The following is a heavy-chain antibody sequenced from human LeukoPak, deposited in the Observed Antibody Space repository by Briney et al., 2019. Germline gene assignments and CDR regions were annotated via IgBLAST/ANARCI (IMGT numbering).Heavy chain of an antibody. D-gene: IGHD5-18*01. Sequence: ASVKVSCKASGGTFSSYAISWVRQAPGQGLEWMGRIIPIFGIANYAQKFQGRVTITADKSTSTAYMELSSLRSEDTAVYYCARGPIQLWLHGPSEGTNWFDPWGQGTLVTVSS. V-gene: IGHV1-69*04. CDR1: GGTFSSYA. CDR3: ARGPIQLWLHGPSEGTNWFDP. J-gene: IGHJ5*02. CDR2: IIPIFGIA.